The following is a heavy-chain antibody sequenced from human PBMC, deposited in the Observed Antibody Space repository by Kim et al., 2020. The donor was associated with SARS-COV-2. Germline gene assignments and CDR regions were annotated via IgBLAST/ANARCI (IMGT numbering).Heavy chain of an antibody. J-gene: IGHJ4*02. CDR1: GFAFSSYA. Sequence: GGSLRLSCAASGFAFSSYAVTWVRQAPGKGLEWVSSISGSGYNTYYADSVRGRFTISRDNSKTTLYLQLDSLRAEDTAIYYCAKDRRGYDCDFDYWGQGTLVTVSS. CDR3: AKDRRGYDCDFDY. D-gene: IGHD5-12*01. V-gene: IGHV3-23*01. CDR2: ISGSGYNT.